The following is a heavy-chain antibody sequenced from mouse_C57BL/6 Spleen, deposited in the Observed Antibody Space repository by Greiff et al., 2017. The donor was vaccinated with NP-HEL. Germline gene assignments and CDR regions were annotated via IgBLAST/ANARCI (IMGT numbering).Heavy chain of an antibody. J-gene: IGHJ4*01. CDR1: GYTFTSYW. V-gene: IGHV1-69*01. CDR3: ARRRGAMDY. Sequence: QVQLQQSGAELVMPGASVKLSCKASGYTFTSYWMHWVKQRPGQGLEWIGEIDPSDSYTNYNQKFKGKSTLTVDKSSSTAYMQLSSLTSEDSAVYYCARRRGAMDYWGQGTSVTVSS. CDR2: IDPSDSYT.